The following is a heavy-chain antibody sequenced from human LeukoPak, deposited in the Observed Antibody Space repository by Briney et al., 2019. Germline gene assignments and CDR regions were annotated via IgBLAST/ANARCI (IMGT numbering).Heavy chain of an antibody. D-gene: IGHD5-18*01. CDR2: IYYSGST. J-gene: IGHJ4*02. CDR1: GGSISSYY. CDR3: ARTEGDSYGYVY. Sequence: PSETLSLTCTVSGGSISSYYWGWIRQPPGKGLEWIGSIYYSGSTYYNPSLKSRVTISVDTSKNQFSLKLSSVTAADTAVYYCARTEGDSYGYVYWGQGTLVTVSS. V-gene: IGHV4-39*01.